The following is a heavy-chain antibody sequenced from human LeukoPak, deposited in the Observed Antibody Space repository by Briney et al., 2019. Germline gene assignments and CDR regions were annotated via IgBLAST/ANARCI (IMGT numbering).Heavy chain of an antibody. CDR3: ARDYRSTSFDP. D-gene: IGHD2-2*01. Sequence: SVKVSCKASGYTFTSYGISWVRQAPGQGLEWMGGIIPIFGTANYAQKFQGRVTITADKSTSTAYMELSSLRSEDTAVYYCARDYRSTSFDPWGQGTLVTVSS. V-gene: IGHV1-69*06. J-gene: IGHJ5*02. CDR2: IIPIFGTA. CDR1: GYTFTSYG.